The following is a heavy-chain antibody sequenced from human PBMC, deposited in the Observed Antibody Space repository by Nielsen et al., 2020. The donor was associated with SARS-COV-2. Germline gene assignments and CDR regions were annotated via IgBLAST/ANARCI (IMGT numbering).Heavy chain of an antibody. CDR1: GFTFSSYA. CDR2: ISGSGGST. CDR3: AKGCDSSGYYSRGWYFDL. Sequence: GESLKISCAASGFTFSSYAMSWVRQAPGKGLEWVSAISGSGGSTYYADSVKGRFTISRDNSQNTLYLQMNSLRAEDTAVYYCAKGCDSSGYYSRGWYFDLWGRGTLVTVSS. J-gene: IGHJ2*01. D-gene: IGHD3-22*01. V-gene: IGHV3-23*01.